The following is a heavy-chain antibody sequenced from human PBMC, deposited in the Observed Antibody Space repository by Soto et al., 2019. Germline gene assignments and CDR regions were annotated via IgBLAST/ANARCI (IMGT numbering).Heavy chain of an antibody. Sequence: ASVKVSCKASGYSFTDYHIHWVRQAPGQGLEWMGWINPNSGGTNYAQKFQGRVTMTRDTSISTAYMERSRLRSDDTAVYYCARFDYYYDSSGSLNWFDPWGQGTLVTVSS. D-gene: IGHD3-22*01. CDR2: INPNSGGT. CDR3: ARFDYYYDSSGSLNWFDP. V-gene: IGHV1-2*02. CDR1: GYSFTDYH. J-gene: IGHJ5*02.